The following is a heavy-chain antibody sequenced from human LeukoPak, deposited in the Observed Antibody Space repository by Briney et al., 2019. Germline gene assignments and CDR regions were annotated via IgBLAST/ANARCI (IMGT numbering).Heavy chain of an antibody. CDR2: INHSGST. CDR3: ARGLPQKTYYYDSSGYRYYFDY. V-gene: IGHV4-34*01. CDR1: GGSFSGYY. D-gene: IGHD3-22*01. J-gene: IGHJ4*02. Sequence: RPSETLSLTCAVYGGSFSGYYWSWIRQPPGKGLEWIGEINHSGSTNYNPSLKSRVTISVDTSKNQFSLKLSSVTAADTAAYYCARGLPQKTYYYDSSGYRYYFDYWGQGTLVTVSS.